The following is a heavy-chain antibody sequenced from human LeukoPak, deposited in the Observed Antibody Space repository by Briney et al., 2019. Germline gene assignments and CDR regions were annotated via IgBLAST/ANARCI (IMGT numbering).Heavy chain of an antibody. CDR3: ARDEGTDVLDY. CDR2: IYYSGST. J-gene: IGHJ4*02. CDR1: GGSISSYY. V-gene: IGHV4-59*01. D-gene: IGHD1-1*01. Sequence: SQTLSLTCTVSGGSISSYYWSWIRQPPGKGLEWIGYIYYSGSTNYSPSLKSRVTISVDTSKNQFSLKLSSVTAADTAVYYCARDEGTDVLDYWGQGTLVAVSS.